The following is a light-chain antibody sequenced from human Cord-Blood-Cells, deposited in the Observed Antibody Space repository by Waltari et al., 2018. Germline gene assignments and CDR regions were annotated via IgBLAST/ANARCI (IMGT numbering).Light chain of an antibody. CDR2: DAS. Sequence: ELVLTQSPATLSLSPGERAPLSCRASQSVSSYLAWYQQKPGQAPRLLIYDASNRATCIPARFSGSGSGTDFTLTISSLEPEDFAVYYCQQRSNWPIFTFGPGTKVDIK. J-gene: IGKJ3*01. V-gene: IGKV3-11*01. CDR1: QSVSSY. CDR3: QQRSNWPIFT.